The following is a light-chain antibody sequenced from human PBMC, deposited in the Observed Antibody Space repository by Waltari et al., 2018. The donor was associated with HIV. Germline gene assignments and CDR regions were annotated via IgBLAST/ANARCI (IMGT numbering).Light chain of an antibody. J-gene: IGKJ1*01. Sequence: ETMMTQSPATLSGSPGERAIPSYRASQSVSSNLAWYQQKPGQAPRLLIYGASTRATAIPARVSGSGSGTDFTLTISSLQSEDIAIYYCQQYNNWPQTFGQGTKVEIK. CDR1: QSVSSN. V-gene: IGKV3-15*01. CDR2: GAS. CDR3: QQYNNWPQT.